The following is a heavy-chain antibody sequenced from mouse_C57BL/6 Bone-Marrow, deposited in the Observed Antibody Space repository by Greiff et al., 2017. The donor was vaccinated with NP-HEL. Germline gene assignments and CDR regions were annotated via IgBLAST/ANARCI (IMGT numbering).Heavy chain of an antibody. CDR2: INPGSGGT. CDR3: AIRWCGIAY. CDR1: GYAFTNYL. J-gene: IGHJ3*01. Sequence: VQLQQSGAELVRPGTSVKVSCKASGYAFTNYLIEWVKQRPGQGLEWIGVINPGSGGTNYNEKFKGKATLPADKSSSTAYMQLSSLTSEDSALYFFAIRWCGIAYWGRGTLVTVSA. D-gene: IGHD1-1*02. V-gene: IGHV1-54*01.